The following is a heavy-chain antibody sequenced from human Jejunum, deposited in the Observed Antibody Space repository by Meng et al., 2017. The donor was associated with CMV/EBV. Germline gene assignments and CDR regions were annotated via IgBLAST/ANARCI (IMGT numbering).Heavy chain of an antibody. D-gene: IGHD2-2*03. Sequence: ETMSLTCTVAGDSISSYYWSWIRQPPGKGLEWIGYIYYSGSTNYNPSLKSRATISADMSKNQFSLKLRSVTAADTAVYYCAKVDGPWGQGTLVTVSS. V-gene: IGHV4-59*01. J-gene: IGHJ5*02. CDR3: AKVDGP. CDR1: GDSISSYY. CDR2: IYYSGST.